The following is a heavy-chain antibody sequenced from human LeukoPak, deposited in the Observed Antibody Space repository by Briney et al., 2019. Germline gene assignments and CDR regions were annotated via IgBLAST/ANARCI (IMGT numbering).Heavy chain of an antibody. J-gene: IGHJ3*02. V-gene: IGHV3-43*02. CDR2: ISGDGGST. CDR1: GLTFDHYV. CDR3: AKGTTMYAFDI. D-gene: IGHD1-1*01. Sequence: GGSLRLSCAASGLTFDHYVMHWVRQAPGRGLEWVSLISGDGGSTYYADSVKGRLTISRDNSKNSLYLQMNSLTTEDTALYFCAKGTTMYAFDIWGQGTMVTVSS.